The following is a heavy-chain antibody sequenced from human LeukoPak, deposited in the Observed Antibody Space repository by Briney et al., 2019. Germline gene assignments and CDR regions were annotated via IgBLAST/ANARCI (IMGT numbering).Heavy chain of an antibody. CDR2: IIPIFGTA. Sequence: GASVKVSCKASGDTFSNYAVTWVRQAPGQGLEWMGGIIPIFGTANYAQKFQGRVTITADESTSTAYMELSSLRSEDTAVYYCAREFSYYGSGKYGMDVWGQGTTVTVSS. CDR1: GDTFSNYA. J-gene: IGHJ6*02. V-gene: IGHV1-69*13. CDR3: AREFSYYGSGKYGMDV. D-gene: IGHD3-10*01.